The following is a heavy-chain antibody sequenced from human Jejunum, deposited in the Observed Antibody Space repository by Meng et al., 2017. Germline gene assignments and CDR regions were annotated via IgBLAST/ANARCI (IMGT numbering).Heavy chain of an antibody. CDR2: IYYSGST. CDR3: AREVVWSGYFEY. V-gene: IGHV4-59*01. D-gene: IGHD3-3*01. J-gene: IGHJ4*02. CDR1: GGSIISYY. Sequence: SETLSLTCTVSGGSIISYYWSWIRQPPGKGLEWIGQIYYSGSTNYNPSLKSRVTISVDTSKNQFSLNLSSVTAADTAVYYCAREVVWSGYFEYWGQGTLVTVSS.